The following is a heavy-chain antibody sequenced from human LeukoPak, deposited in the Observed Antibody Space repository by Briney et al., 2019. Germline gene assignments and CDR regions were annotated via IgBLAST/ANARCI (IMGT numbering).Heavy chain of an antibody. CDR3: ARALTTLTYEGY. V-gene: IGHV3-21*01. Sequence: PGGSLRLSCAASGFSISDYSMNWTRQAPGKGLEWVSSISGSNSYIFYADSVKGRFTVSRDNAKDSLYLQMNSLRAEDTAVYYCARALTTLTYEGYWGQGTLVTVSS. CDR2: ISGSNSYI. CDR1: GFSISDYS. J-gene: IGHJ4*02. D-gene: IGHD1-1*01.